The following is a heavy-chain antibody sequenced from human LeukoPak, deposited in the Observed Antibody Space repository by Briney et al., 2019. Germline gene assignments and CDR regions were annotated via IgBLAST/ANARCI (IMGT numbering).Heavy chain of an antibody. J-gene: IGHJ4*02. CDR2: ISSGSSYI. CDR1: GFTFSSYS. D-gene: IGHD3-3*01. CDR3: ARDSEPDFWSGYYCLDY. Sequence: PGGSLRLSCAASGFTFSSYSMNWVRQAPGKGLEWVSSISSGSSYIYYADSVKGRFTISRDNAKNSLYLQMNSLRAEDTAVYYCARDSEPDFWSGYYCLDYWGQGTLVTVSS. V-gene: IGHV3-21*01.